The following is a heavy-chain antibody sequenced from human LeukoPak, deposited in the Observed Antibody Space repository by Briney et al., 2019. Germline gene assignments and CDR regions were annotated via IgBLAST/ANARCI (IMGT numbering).Heavy chain of an antibody. V-gene: IGHV1-2*02. CDR3: ARDPSNSGYDYLYYFDC. Sequence: ASVKVSGKASGYTFTGYYMHWVRQAPGQGLEWMGWINPDNGGTNYAQKFQGRVTMTRDMSISTAYMELSRLRSDDTAVYYCARDPSNSGYDYLYYFDCWGQGTLVTVSS. CDR2: INPDNGGT. J-gene: IGHJ4*02. CDR1: GYTFTGYY. D-gene: IGHD5-12*01.